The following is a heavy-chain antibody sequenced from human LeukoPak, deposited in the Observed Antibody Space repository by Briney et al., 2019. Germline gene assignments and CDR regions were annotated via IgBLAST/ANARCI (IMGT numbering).Heavy chain of an antibody. J-gene: IGHJ4*02. Sequence: SLTLSCQTSRLTLTNYHLPCTRQPPGKGVEWGSSISGSGDSIYYADSVKGRFTISRDNSKNTFYLQMNSLRPEDTAIYYCAKYGAPAWSAYLDYCGQGTLVTPSS. CDR1: RLTLTNYH. CDR2: ISGSGDSI. CDR3: AKYGAPAWSAYLDY. D-gene: IGHD4/OR15-4a*01. V-gene: IGHV3-23*01.